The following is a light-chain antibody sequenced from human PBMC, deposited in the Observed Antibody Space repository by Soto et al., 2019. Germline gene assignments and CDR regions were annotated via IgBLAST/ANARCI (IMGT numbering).Light chain of an antibody. CDR3: RSYTTSSTAYV. J-gene: IGLJ1*01. Sequence: QSALTQPASVSGFPGQSITISCTGTSSDIGGYNFVSWYQQHPGKAPKLMIYDVSNRPSGVSNRFSASKSVNTASLTISGLQAEDVADYFCRSYTTSSTAYVFGTGTKLTV. CDR2: DVS. V-gene: IGLV2-14*01. CDR1: SSDIGGYNF.